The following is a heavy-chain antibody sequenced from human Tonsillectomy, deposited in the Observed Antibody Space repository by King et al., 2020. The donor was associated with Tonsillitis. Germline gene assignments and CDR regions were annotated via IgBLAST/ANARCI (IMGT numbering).Heavy chain of an antibody. D-gene: IGHD6-25*01. J-gene: IGHJ4*02. V-gene: IGHV4-38-2*02. CDR3: ARTTADYYFDY. CDR2: IYHSGST. CDR1: GYSISSGYY. Sequence: QLQESGPGLVKPSETLSLTCTVSGYSISSGYYWGWIRQPPGKGLEWIGSIYHSGSTYYNPSLKSRVTISVETSKNQFSLKLRSVTAADTAVYYCARTTADYYFDYWGQGTLVTAST.